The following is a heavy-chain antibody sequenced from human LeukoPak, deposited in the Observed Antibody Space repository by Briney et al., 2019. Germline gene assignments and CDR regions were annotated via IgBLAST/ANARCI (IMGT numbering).Heavy chain of an antibody. J-gene: IGHJ5*01. D-gene: IGHD7-27*01. CDR2: ISYDGRNK. CDR1: GFTFTSYA. V-gene: IGHV3-30*01. Sequence: GTSLRLSCAASGFTFTSYAFHWVRQAPGKGLEWVARISYDGRNKYYADSVKGRFTISRDNSKNTLDLQMNSLRAEDTAVYYCARDTALTGKAQWGRFDPWGQGILVTVSS. CDR3: ARDTALTGKAQWGRFDP.